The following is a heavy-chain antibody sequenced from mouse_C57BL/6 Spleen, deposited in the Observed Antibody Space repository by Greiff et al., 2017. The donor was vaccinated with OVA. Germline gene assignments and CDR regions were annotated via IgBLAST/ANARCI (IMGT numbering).Heavy chain of an antibody. Sequence: VQLQQSGAELVRPGTSVKVSCKASGYAFTHYLIEWVKQRPGQGLEWIGVINPGSGGTNSNEKFKGKATLTADKSSSTAYMQLSSLTSEDSAVYFCARCYYGNYDPYAMDYWGQGTSVTVSS. CDR3: ARCYYGNYDPYAMDY. D-gene: IGHD2-1*01. CDR1: GYAFTHYL. V-gene: IGHV1-54*01. CDR2: INPGSGGT. J-gene: IGHJ4*01.